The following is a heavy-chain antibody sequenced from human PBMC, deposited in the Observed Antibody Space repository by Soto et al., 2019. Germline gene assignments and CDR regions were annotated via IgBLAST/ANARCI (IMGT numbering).Heavy chain of an antibody. CDR2: MNPNSGNK. J-gene: IGHJ4*02. CDR1: GYTFTSYD. CDR3: ASYDYIWGSNVNSFDY. V-gene: IGHV1-8*01. D-gene: IGHD3-16*01. Sequence: QVQLVQYGAEVKKPGASVKVSCKASGYTFTSYDINWVRQATGQGLEWMGWMNPNSGNKGYAQKLQGRVYMTRNTSISTDYMELSSLRSEDTAVYYCASYDYIWGSNVNSFDYWGQGTLVTVSA.